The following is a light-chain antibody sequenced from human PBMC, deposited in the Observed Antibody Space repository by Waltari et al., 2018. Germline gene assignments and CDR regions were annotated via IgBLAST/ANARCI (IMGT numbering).Light chain of an antibody. V-gene: IGKV3-11*01. Sequence: EVVLTQSPATLSLSPGERATLSCRAGHSISKFLAWYQQRPGQAPRLLIYDASDRPPGIPARVSGSGSGTDFTLTISSLEPEDFAVYYCQQRTDWLWTFGQGTKVEIK. CDR3: QQRTDWLWT. J-gene: IGKJ1*01. CDR2: DAS. CDR1: HSISKF.